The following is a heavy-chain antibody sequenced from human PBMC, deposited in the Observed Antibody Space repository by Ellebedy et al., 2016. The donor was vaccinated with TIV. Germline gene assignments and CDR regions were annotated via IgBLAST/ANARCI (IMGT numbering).Heavy chain of an antibody. CDR3: TNEMTTVTVFDY. Sequence: GGSLRLSXAASGFTFSDYGMHWVRQAPGKGLEWVAVISYDGSLEYYADSVKGRFNISRDNSRNTLYLQMNSLRAEDTAVYYCTNEMTTVTVFDYWGQGTLVTVSS. CDR1: GFTFSDYG. D-gene: IGHD4-17*01. CDR2: ISYDGSLE. J-gene: IGHJ4*02. V-gene: IGHV3-30*18.